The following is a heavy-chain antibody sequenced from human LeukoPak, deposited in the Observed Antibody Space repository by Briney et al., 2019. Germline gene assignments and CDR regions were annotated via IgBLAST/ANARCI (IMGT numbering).Heavy chain of an antibody. CDR1: GFTFSSYG. Sequence: GGSLRLSCAASGFTFSSYGMHWVRQAPGKGPEWVAFIRYDGSNKYYADSVKGRFTISRDNSKNTLYLQMNSLRAEDTAVYYCAKDPWVVRGVTLDYWGQGTLVTVSS. CDR2: IRYDGSNK. J-gene: IGHJ4*02. V-gene: IGHV3-30*02. CDR3: AKDPWVVRGVTLDY. D-gene: IGHD3-10*01.